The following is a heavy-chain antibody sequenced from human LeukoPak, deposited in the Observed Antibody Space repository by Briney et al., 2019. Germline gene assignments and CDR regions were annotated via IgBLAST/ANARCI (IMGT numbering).Heavy chain of an antibody. D-gene: IGHD4-11*01. CDR2: INPNSGGT. CDR1: GYTFTGYY. J-gene: IGHJ6*02. Sequence: VASVKVSCKASGYTFTGYYMHWVRQAPGQGLEWMGWINPNSGGTNYAQKFQGRVTMTRDTSISTAYMELSRLRSDDTAVYYCARDLTVTTQPKPHYGMDVWGQGTMVTVSS. CDR3: ARDLTVTTQPKPHYGMDV. V-gene: IGHV1-2*02.